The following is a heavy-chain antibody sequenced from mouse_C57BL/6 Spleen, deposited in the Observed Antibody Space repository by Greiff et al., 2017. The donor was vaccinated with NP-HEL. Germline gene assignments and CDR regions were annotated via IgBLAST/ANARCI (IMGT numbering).Heavy chain of an antibody. V-gene: IGHV6-3*01. CDR3: IYSNHVGFAY. J-gene: IGHJ3*01. CDR1: GFTFSNYW. D-gene: IGHD2-5*01. CDR2: IRLKSDNYAT. Sequence: DVKLVESGGGLVQPGGSMKLSCVASGFTFSNYWMNWVRQSPEKGLEWVAQIRLKSDNYATHYAESVKGRFTISRDDSKSSVYLQMNNLRAEDTGIYYCIYSNHVGFAYWGQGTLVTVSA.